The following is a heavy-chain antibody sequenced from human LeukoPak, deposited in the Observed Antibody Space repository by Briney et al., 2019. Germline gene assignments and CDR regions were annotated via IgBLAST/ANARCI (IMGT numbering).Heavy chain of an antibody. CDR2: IYNAGTT. Sequence: GGSLRLSCVVSGFTVSNNYMNWVRQAPGKGLEWLSIIYNAGTTYYSDSVRGRFTISRDNSKNTIYLQMNSLRAEDTAVYYCARDSFHTYWGRGTLVTVSS. V-gene: IGHV3-66*01. D-gene: IGHD3-16*02. J-gene: IGHJ4*02. CDR3: ARDSFHTY. CDR1: GFTVSNNY.